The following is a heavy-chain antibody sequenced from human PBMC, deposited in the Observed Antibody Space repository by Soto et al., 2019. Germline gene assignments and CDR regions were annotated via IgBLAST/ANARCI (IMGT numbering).Heavy chain of an antibody. CDR3: ARDVGITGTTLAVYYYYYGMDV. CDR1: GFTFSSYA. CDR2: ISYDGSNK. V-gene: IGHV3-30-3*01. D-gene: IGHD1-20*01. Sequence: QVQLVESGGGVVQPGRSLRLSCAASGFTFSSYAMHWVRQAPGKGLEWVAVISYDGSNKYYADSVKGRFTIFRDNSKNTLYLQMNSLRAEDTAVYYCARDVGITGTTLAVYYYYYGMDVWGQGTTVTVSS. J-gene: IGHJ6*02.